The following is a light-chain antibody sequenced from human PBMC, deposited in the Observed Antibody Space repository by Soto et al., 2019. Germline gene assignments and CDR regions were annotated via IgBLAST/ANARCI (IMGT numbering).Light chain of an antibody. J-gene: IGLJ2*01. V-gene: IGLV2-14*01. Sequence: QSALTQPASVSGSPGQSITISCTGTSSDVGGYDYVSWYQQHPGKAPKLMIFDVSDRPSGVSYRFSGSRSANTASLTISGIQADDEADYYCSSYTSSSARVVFGGGTKLTVL. CDR3: SSYTSSSARVV. CDR1: SSDVGGYDY. CDR2: DVS.